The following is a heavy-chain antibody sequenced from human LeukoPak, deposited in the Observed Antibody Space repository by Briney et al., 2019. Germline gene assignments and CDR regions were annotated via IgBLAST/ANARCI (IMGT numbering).Heavy chain of an antibody. V-gene: IGHV1-46*01. CDR1: GYTFTSYY. J-gene: IGHJ5*02. CDR2: INPSGGST. Sequence: SVKVSCKASGYTFTSYYMHWVRQAPGQGLEWMGIINPSGGSTSYAQKFQGRVTMTRDTSTSTVYMELSSLRSEDTAVYYCARENHYYGSGSRRNWFDPWGQGTLVTVSS. D-gene: IGHD3-10*01. CDR3: ARENHYYGSGSRRNWFDP.